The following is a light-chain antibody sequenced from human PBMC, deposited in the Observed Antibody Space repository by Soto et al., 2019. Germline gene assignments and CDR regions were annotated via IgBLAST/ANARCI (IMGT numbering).Light chain of an antibody. CDR3: SSFTGPTTLDV. J-gene: IGLJ1*01. Sequence: QSVLTQPASVSGSPGQSVTIPCTGTSSDVGAYKYVSWYQKHPGKAPKLMIYGVSNRPSGLSNRFSGSKSGNTAFLTISVLQPEDEADYYCSSFTGPTTLDVFGTGTKVTV. CDR2: GVS. CDR1: SSDVGAYKY. V-gene: IGLV2-14*03.